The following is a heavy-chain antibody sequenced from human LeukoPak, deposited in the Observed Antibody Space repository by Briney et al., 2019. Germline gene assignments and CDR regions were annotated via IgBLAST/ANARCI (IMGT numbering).Heavy chain of an antibody. CDR1: GDSVSSNSAT. Sequence: SQTLSLTCAISGDSVSSNSATWNWIRQSSSRGLEWLGRTYYRSKWYKYYAVSVKGRITINPDTSKNQFSLQLNSVTPEDTAVYYCARGPSYFQHWGQGTLVTVSS. V-gene: IGHV6-1*01. CDR3: ARGPSYFQH. CDR2: TYYRSKWYK. J-gene: IGHJ1*01.